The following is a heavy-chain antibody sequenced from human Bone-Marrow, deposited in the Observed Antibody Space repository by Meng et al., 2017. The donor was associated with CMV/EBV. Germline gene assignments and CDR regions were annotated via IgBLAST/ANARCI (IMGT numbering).Heavy chain of an antibody. V-gene: IGHV3-21*01. CDR2: ISSSSSYI. CDR3: ARDSTGALFGVVIMVD. CDR1: GFTFSSYS. Sequence: GESLKISCAASGFTFSSYSMNWVRQAPGKGLEWVSSISSSSSYIYYADSVKGRFTISRDNAKNSLYLQMNSLRAADTAVYYCARDSTGALFGVVIMVDWGQGTTVTVSS. J-gene: IGHJ6*02. D-gene: IGHD3-3*01.